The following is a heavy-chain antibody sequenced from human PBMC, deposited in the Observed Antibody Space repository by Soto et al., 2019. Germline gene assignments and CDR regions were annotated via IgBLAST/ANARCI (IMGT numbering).Heavy chain of an antibody. J-gene: IGHJ3*02. V-gene: IGHV3-23*01. D-gene: IGHD6-6*01. CDR1: GFAFNSHP. CDR3: ARRAFGSSRSFDI. CDR2: ISDGGDLT. Sequence: GGSLRLSCTVSGFAFNSHPMSWVRQAPERGLEWVSGISDGGDLTYNADSVRGRFTISRDNSKNTLFLQMNSLRVEDTAVYYCARRAFGSSRSFDIWGKGTMVTVSS.